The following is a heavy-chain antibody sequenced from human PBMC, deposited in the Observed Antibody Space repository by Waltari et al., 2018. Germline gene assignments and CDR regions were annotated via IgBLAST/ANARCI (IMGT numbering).Heavy chain of an antibody. CDR3: ARGTYTAMVRYYFDY. D-gene: IGHD5-18*01. CDR2: IYYSGST. J-gene: IGHJ4*02. Sequence: QVQLQESGPGLVKPSETLSLTCTVSGGSISSYYWSWIRQPPGKGLEWIGYIYYSGSTNYNPPLKSRVTISVDTSKNQFSLKLSSVTAADTAVYYCARGTYTAMVRYYFDYWGQGTLVTVSS. V-gene: IGHV4-59*01. CDR1: GGSISSYY.